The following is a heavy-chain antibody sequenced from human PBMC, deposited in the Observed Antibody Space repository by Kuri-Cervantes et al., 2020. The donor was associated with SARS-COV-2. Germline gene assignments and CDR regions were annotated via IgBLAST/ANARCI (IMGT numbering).Heavy chain of an antibody. D-gene: IGHD5-18*01. CDR2: IYYSGST. CDR3: ARDYSNYFDY. CDR1: GGSTSSGDYY. V-gene: IGHV4-30-4*08. J-gene: IGHJ4*02. Sequence: LRLSCTVSGGSTSSGDYYWSWIRQPPGKGLEWIGYIYYSGSTYYNPSLKSRVTISVDTSKNQFSLKLSSVTAADTAVYFCARDYSNYFDYWGQGTLVTVSS.